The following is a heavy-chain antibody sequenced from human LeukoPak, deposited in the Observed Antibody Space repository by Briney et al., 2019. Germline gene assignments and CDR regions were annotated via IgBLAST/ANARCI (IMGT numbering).Heavy chain of an antibody. CDR3: AKVAATPYYFDS. J-gene: IGHJ4*02. Sequence: QSGGSLRLACAAYGFTFSSYGMGWVRQAAGKGRGWVSAISGSGGETKYADCVKGRLTIGRDNSKNTLYLQMNSLRAEDTAVYYCAKVAATPYYFDSWGQGTLVTVSS. V-gene: IGHV3-23*01. CDR1: GFTFSSYG. CDR2: ISGSGGET. D-gene: IGHD2-15*01.